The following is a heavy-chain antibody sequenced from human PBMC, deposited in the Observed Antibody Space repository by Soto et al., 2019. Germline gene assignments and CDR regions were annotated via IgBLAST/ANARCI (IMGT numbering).Heavy chain of an antibody. CDR3: AKSGTVPFDY. J-gene: IGHJ4*02. CDR2: ISYDGSNK. D-gene: IGHD1-1*01. CDR1: GFTFSSYG. Sequence: AGGSLRLSCAASGFTFSSYGMHWVRQAPGKGLEWVAVISYDGSNKYYADSVKGRFTISRDNSKNTLYLQMNSLRAEDTAVYYCAKSGTVPFDYWGQGTLVTVSS. V-gene: IGHV3-30*18.